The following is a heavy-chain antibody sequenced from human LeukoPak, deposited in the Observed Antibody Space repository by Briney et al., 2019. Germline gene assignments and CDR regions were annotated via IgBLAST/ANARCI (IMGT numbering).Heavy chain of an antibody. Sequence: GASLKLSCAAYRLTFITYWMSWVRQAPGRWLEWAANIKQDGSEKYYVDSGKGRFTISRDNAKTSLYLQMNSLRVEDTAVYYCARAKGAAGTYLFDYWGQGTLVTVSS. V-gene: IGHV3-7*03. CDR3: ARAKGAAGTYLFDY. D-gene: IGHD6-13*01. CDR2: IKQDGSEK. CDR1: RLTFITYW. J-gene: IGHJ4*02.